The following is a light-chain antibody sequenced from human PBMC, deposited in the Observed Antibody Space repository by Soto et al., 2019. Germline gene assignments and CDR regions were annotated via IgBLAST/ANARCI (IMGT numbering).Light chain of an antibody. CDR3: QQYNIWPRT. CDR1: QTVSIN. V-gene: IGKV3-15*01. CDR2: GAS. Sequence: EIVMTQSPATLSLSPGERATLSCRASQTVSINLAWYQQILGQAPRLLIYGASTRATGIPDRFSGSGSGTEFTLSISSLQSEDFAVYYCQQYNIWPRTFGEGTKV. J-gene: IGKJ1*01.